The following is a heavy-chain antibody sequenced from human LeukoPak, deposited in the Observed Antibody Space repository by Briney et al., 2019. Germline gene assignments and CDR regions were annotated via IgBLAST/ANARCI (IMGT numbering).Heavy chain of an antibody. CDR2: IYYSGST. CDR3: ARRRGCSSSARGYVEY. D-gene: IGHD6-13*01. Sequence: PSDSLSLACTVSADSISSSGFDWGWLRQPPGKGLERIGSIYYSGSTYYDPSLKSQVTISVDTSNNQFPLQLSAVTAADTAVYYCARRRGCSSSARGYVEYWGQGTLVTVSS. J-gene: IGHJ4*02. V-gene: IGHV4-39*01. CDR1: ADSISSSGFD.